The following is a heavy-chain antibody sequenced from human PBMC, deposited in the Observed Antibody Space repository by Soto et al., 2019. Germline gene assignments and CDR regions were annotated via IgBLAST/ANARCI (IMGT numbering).Heavy chain of an antibody. V-gene: IGHV1-69*13. Sequence: SVKVSCKASGGTFSSYAISWVRQAPGQGLEWMGGIIPIFGTANYAQKFQGRVTITADESTSTAYMELSSLRSEDTAVYYCARASGVPAALLSWFDPWGQGTLVTVSS. CDR3: ARASGVPAALLSWFDP. J-gene: IGHJ5*02. CDR1: GGTFSSYA. D-gene: IGHD2-2*01. CDR2: IIPIFGTA.